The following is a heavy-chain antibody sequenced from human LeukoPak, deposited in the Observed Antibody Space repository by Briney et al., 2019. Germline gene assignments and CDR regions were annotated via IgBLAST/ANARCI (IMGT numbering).Heavy chain of an antibody. J-gene: IGHJ3*02. CDR2: IGSSGSTI. D-gene: IGHD5-24*01. CDR3: ARGRDGYNSGAFDI. Sequence: PGGSLRLSCAASGFTFSDYYMSWIRQAPGKGLEWVSYIGSSGSTIYYADSVKGRFTISRDSAKNSLYLQMNSLRAEDTAVYSCARGRDGYNSGAFDIWGQGTMVTVSS. CDR1: GFTFSDYY. V-gene: IGHV3-11*04.